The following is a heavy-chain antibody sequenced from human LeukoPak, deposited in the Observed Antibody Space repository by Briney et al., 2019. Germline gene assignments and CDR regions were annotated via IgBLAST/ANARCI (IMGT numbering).Heavy chain of an antibody. J-gene: IGHJ3*02. Sequence: ASVKVSCKASGYTFTGYYMHWVRQAPGQGLEWMGWINPNSGGTNYAQKFQGRVTMTRDTSISTAYMELSRLRSDDTAVYYCASLDDRTYYYDSSGYPEDAFDIWGKGTMVTVS. CDR1: GYTFTGYY. CDR3: ASLDDRTYYYDSSGYPEDAFDI. V-gene: IGHV1-2*02. D-gene: IGHD3-22*01. CDR2: INPNSGGT.